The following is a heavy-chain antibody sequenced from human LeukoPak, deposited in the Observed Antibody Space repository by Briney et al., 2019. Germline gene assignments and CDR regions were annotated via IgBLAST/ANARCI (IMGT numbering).Heavy chain of an antibody. CDR3: ARGTWETRFVH. CDR1: GGSFSGYY. CDR2: INHSGST. J-gene: IGHJ4*02. Sequence: SETLSLTCAVYGGSFSGYYWSWIRQPPGKGLEWIGEINHSGSTNYNPSLKSRVTISIDTSKNQFSLKLSSVTAADTAVYYCARGTWETRFVHWGQGTLVTVSS. V-gene: IGHV4-34*01. D-gene: IGHD1-14*01.